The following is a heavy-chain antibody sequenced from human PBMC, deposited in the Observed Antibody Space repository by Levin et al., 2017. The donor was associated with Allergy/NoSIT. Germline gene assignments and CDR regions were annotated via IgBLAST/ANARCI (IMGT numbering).Heavy chain of an antibody. Sequence: SETLSLTCTVSGGSISTSSYYWGWIRQPPGKGLEWIGNIYHSGSTYYTPSLRSRVTISVDTSKNQFSLRVNSVTAADTAVYYGARDEMVHEIQYYYGMDVWGQGTTVTVSS. CDR2: IYHSGST. J-gene: IGHJ6*02. CDR1: GGSISTSSYY. CDR3: ARDEMVHEIQYYYGMDV. D-gene: IGHD2-8*01. V-gene: IGHV4-39*07.